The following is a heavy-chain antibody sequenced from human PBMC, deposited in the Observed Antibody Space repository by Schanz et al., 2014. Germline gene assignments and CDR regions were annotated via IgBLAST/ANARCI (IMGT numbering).Heavy chain of an antibody. D-gene: IGHD3-16*01. CDR1: GFTFSDHY. J-gene: IGHJ4*02. CDR2: ITNKPNNYNT. V-gene: IGHV3-72*01. CDR3: VRLDVHDY. Sequence: EVPLVESGGVMVQPGGSLRLSCAASGFTFSDHYMDWVRQAPGKGLEWVGRITNKPNNYNTEYAASVKGRFTISRDDSRISLYLQMSSVKAEYTCACYCVRLDVHDYWGQGTLVTVSS.